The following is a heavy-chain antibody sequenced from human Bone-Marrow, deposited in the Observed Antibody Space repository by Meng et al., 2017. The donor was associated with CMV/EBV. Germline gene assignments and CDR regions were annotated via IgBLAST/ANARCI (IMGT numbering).Heavy chain of an antibody. CDR2: ISGSGGST. D-gene: IGHD3-10*01. J-gene: IGHJ4*02. CDR3: ARDKGNAFYYGSGNFDY. CDR1: TFNNYA. V-gene: IGHV3-23*01. Sequence: TFNNYAMGGVRQAAGKGLEWVSAISGSGGSTNYADSVKGRLTISRDNSKNTLYLQMNSLRAEDTALYYCARDKGNAFYYGSGNFDYWGQGTLVTVSS.